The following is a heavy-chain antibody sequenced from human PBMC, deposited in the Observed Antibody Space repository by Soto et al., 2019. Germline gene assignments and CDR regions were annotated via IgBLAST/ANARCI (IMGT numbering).Heavy chain of an antibody. D-gene: IGHD3-16*01. CDR3: ARVRVGGRWLQFNWFDP. J-gene: IGHJ5*02. CDR2: INPNSGGT. Sequence: ASVKVSCRASGYTLIGYYVHWVRQAPGQGLEWMGWINPNSGGTNYAQKFQGRVTMTRDTSISTAYMELSRLRSDDMAVYYCARVRVGGRWLQFNWFDPWGQGTLVTVSS. V-gene: IGHV1-2*02. CDR1: GYTLIGYY.